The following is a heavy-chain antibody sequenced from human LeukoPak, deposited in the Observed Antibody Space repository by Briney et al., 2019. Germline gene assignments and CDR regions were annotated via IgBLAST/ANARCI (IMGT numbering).Heavy chain of an antibody. CDR2: ISGSGGST. J-gene: IGHJ4*02. CDR3: AKDLNSQRDNY. CDR1: GFTFSSYA. V-gene: IGHV3-23*01. Sequence: GGSLRLSCAASGFTFSSYAMSWVRQAPRKGLEWVSAISGSGGSTYYADSVKGRFTISRDNSKNTLYLQMNSLRAEDTAVYYCAKDLNSQRDNYWGQGTLVTVSS. D-gene: IGHD6-25*01.